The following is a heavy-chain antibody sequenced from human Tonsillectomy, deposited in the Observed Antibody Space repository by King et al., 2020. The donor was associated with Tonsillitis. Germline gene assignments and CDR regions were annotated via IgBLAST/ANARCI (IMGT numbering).Heavy chain of an antibody. D-gene: IGHD6-19*01. CDR1: GGSISSGSYY. J-gene: IGHJ5*02. Sequence: VPLQESGPGLVKPSQNLPLTCTVSGGSISSGSYYWSWIRQPAGKGLEWIGRIYTSGSTNYNPSLKSRVTMSVDTSKNQFSLKLSSVTAADTAVYYCARGDGGWGDWFDPWGQGTLVTVSS. CDR2: IYTSGST. CDR3: ARGDGGWGDWFDP. V-gene: IGHV4-61*02.